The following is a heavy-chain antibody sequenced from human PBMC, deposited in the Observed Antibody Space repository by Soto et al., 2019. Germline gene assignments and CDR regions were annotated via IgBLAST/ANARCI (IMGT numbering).Heavy chain of an antibody. CDR3: ARDVKWELRVDRGAFDI. D-gene: IGHD1-26*01. CDR1: GYTFTSYG. Sequence: QVKLVQSGAEVKKPGASVKVSCKASGYTFTSYGISWVRQAPGQGLEWMGWISAYNGNTNYAQKLQGRVTMTTDTSTSTAYMELRSLRSDDTAVYYCARDVKWELRVDRGAFDIWGQGTMVTVSS. CDR2: ISAYNGNT. J-gene: IGHJ3*02. V-gene: IGHV1-18*04.